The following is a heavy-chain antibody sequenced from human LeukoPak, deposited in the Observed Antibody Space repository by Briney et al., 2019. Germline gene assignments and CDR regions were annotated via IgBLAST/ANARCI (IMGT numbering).Heavy chain of an antibody. D-gene: IGHD1-20*01. CDR1: GGSISSGGYY. J-gene: IGHJ4*02. V-gene: IGHV4-31*03. Sequence: SETLSLTCTVSGGSISSGGYYWSWIRQHPGKGLEWIGYIYYSGSTYYNPSLKSRVTISVDTSKNQFSLKLSSVTAADTAVYYCARVKPAIRGYNWNYLDYWGQGTLVPVSS. CDR3: ARVKPAIRGYNWNYLDY. CDR2: IYYSGST.